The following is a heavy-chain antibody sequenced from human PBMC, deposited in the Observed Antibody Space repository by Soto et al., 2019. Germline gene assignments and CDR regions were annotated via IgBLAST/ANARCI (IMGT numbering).Heavy chain of an antibody. V-gene: IGHV1-8*01. CDR3: ARGNYDFWSGYYPFDY. D-gene: IGHD3-3*01. CDR1: GYTFTSYD. CDR2: MNPNSGNT. J-gene: IGHJ4*02. Sequence: ASVKVSCKASGYTFTSYDINWVRQATGQGLEWMGWMNPNSGNTGYAQKFQGRVTMTRNTSISTAYMELSSLRSEDTAVYYCARGNYDFWSGYYPFDYWGQGTLVTVSS.